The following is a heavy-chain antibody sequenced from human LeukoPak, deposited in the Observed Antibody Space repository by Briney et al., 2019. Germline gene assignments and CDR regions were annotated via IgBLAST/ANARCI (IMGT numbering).Heavy chain of an antibody. Sequence: SETLSLTCTVSGGSISSNSYYWGWIRQPPGKGLEWIGSIYYSGSTYYNPSLKSRVTISVDTSKNQFSLKLSSVTAADTAVYYCARDRDRAEFYFDYWGQGTLVTVSS. CDR2: IYYSGST. CDR1: GGSISSNSYY. D-gene: IGHD1-14*01. CDR3: ARDRDRAEFYFDY. V-gene: IGHV4-39*02. J-gene: IGHJ4*02.